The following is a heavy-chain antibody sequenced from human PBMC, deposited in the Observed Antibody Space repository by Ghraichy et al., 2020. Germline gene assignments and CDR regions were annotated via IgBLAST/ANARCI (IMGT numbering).Heavy chain of an antibody. V-gene: IGHV1-2*04. J-gene: IGHJ4*02. Sequence: ASVKVSCKASGYTFTGYYMHWVRQAPGQGLEWMGWINPNSGGTNYAQKFQGWVTMTRDTSISTAYMELSRLRSDDTAVYYCATSIAVAGTPPLSTITAFDYWGQGTLVTVSS. D-gene: IGHD6-19*01. CDR1: GYTFTGYY. CDR2: INPNSGGT. CDR3: ATSIAVAGTPPLSTITAFDY.